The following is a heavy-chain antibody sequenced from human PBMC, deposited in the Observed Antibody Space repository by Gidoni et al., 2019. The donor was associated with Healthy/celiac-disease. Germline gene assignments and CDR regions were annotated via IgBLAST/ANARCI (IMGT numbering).Heavy chain of an antibody. CDR2: IIPIFGTA. Sequence: QVQLVQSGAEVKKPGSSVKVSCKASGGTFSSYAISWVRQTPGQGLEWMGGIIPIFGTANYAQEFQGIVTITADESTSTADMELSSLRSEDTAVYYCARGGVTTSPGLYYYYGMDVWGQGTTVTVSS. V-gene: IGHV1-69*01. CDR1: GGTFSSYA. D-gene: IGHD4-4*01. CDR3: ARGGVTTSPGLYYYYGMDV. J-gene: IGHJ6*02.